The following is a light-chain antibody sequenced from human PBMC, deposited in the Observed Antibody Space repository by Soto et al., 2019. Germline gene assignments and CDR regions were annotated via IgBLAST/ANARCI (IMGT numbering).Light chain of an antibody. CDR2: ELT. Sequence: QSARTQPASVSGSPGQSITISCTGTSSDVGAYNYVSWYQQHPGKAPILMIYELTNRPSGVSNRFSGSKSGNTASLTISGLQTEDEADYYCSSFTRSNTWVFGGGTKVTVL. CDR3: SSFTRSNTWV. CDR1: SSDVGAYNY. V-gene: IGLV2-14*03. J-gene: IGLJ3*02.